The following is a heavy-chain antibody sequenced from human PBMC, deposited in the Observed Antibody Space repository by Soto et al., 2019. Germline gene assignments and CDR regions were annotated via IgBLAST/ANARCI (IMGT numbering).Heavy chain of an antibody. D-gene: IGHD3-22*01. Sequence: EVQLLESGGGLVQPGGSLRLSCAASGFTFSSYAMSWVRQAPGEGLEWVSAISGSGGSTYYADSVKGRFTISRDNSKNTLYLQMNSLRAEDTAVYYCAKGSSQYYYDSSGYRYFDYWGQGTLVTVSS. J-gene: IGHJ4*02. CDR2: ISGSGGST. CDR3: AKGSSQYYYDSSGYRYFDY. V-gene: IGHV3-23*01. CDR1: GFTFSSYA.